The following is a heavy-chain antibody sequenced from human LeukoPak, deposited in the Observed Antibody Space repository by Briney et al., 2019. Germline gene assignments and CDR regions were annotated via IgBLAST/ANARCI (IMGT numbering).Heavy chain of an antibody. CDR3: AKGAAAGPQYYFDY. D-gene: IGHD6-13*01. CDR2: FDPEDGET. J-gene: IGHJ4*02. V-gene: IGHV1-24*01. CDR1: GYTLTELS. Sequence: GASVKVSCKVSGYTLTELSMHWVRQAPGKGLEWMGGFDPEDGETIYAQKFQGRVTMTEDTSTDTAYMELSSLRSEATAVYYCAKGAAAGPQYYFDYWGQGTLVTVSS.